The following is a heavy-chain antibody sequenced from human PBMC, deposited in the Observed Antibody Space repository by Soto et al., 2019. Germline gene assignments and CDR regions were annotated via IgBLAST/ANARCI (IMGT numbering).Heavy chain of an antibody. D-gene: IGHD2-8*01. CDR2: INPKSGGT. CDR1: GYSFTDYH. CDR3: ARGDSTDCSNGVCSFFYNHDMDV. J-gene: IGHJ6*02. Sequence: ASVNVSCKASGYSFTDYHIHWVRQAPGQGLEWLGRINPKSGGTSTAQKFQGWVTMTTDTSISTASMELTRLTSDDTAIYYCARGDSTDCSNGVCSFFYNHDMDVWGQGTTVTVSS. V-gene: IGHV1-2*04.